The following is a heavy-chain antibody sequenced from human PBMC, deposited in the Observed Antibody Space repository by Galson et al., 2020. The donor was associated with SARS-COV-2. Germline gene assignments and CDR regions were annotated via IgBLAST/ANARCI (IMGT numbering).Heavy chain of an antibody. Sequence: GESLKISCKASGYTFTNYYVHWVRRAPGQGLEWMGVITPNGDKTLYAQKFQGRVTMTWDTSTSTVHMELGGLRSDDSAVYYCAREHDDMSSSAYDYWGQGTLVTVSS. D-gene: IGHD3-22*01. CDR2: ITPNGDKT. J-gene: IGHJ4*02. CDR3: AREHDDMSSSAYDY. V-gene: IGHV1-46*01. CDR1: GYTFTNYY.